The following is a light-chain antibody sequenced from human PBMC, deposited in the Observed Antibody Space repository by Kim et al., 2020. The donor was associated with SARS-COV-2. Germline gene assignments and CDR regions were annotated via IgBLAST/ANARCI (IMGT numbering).Light chain of an antibody. CDR1: QSVLYSSNNKNY. CDR2: CAS. CDR3: QQYYKTPLT. V-gene: IGKV4-1*01. J-gene: IGKJ4*01. Sequence: ATINCKSSQSVLYSSNNKNYLAWYQQKPGQPPKLLIYCASTRESGVPDRFSGSGSGTDFTLTISSLQAEDVAVYYCQQYYKTPLTFGGGTKVDIK.